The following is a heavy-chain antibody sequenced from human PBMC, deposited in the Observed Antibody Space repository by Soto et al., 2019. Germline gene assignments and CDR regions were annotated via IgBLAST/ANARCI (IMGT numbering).Heavy chain of an antibody. CDR2: INEDGSQQ. V-gene: IGHV3-7*03. CDR3: VRGRSTENP. CDR1: GFIFSDSW. J-gene: IGHJ5*02. Sequence: EVQLVESGGGLVQPGGPLRLSCAASGFIFSDSWMSWVRQSPGRGLEWVTNINEDGSQQYYVASVKGRFTISRDNARQSVYLQMNSLRVEDTAVYFCVRGRSTENPWGQGTVVTVSS.